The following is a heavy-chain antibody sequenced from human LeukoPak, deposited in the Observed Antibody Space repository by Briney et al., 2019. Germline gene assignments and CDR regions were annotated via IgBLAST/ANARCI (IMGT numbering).Heavy chain of an antibody. CDR2: IYPGDSDT. J-gene: IGHJ6*03. Sequence: GESLKISCKGSGYSFPTYWIAWVRQMPGKGLEWVGSIYPGDSDTRYSPSFQGQVTISADKSISTAYLQWSSLKASDTSMYYCARRGWNPDYYTAVWGKGTTVTVSS. D-gene: IGHD1-1*01. CDR1: GYSFPTYW. CDR3: ARRGWNPDYYTAV. V-gene: IGHV5-51*01.